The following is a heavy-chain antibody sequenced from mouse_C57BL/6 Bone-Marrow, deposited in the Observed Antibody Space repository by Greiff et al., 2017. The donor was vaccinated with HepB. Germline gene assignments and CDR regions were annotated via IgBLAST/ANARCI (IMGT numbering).Heavy chain of an antibody. J-gene: IGHJ1*03. CDR2: ISYDGSN. Sequence: DVKLQESGPGLVKPSQSLSLTCSVTGYSITSGYYWNWIRQFPGNKLEWMGYISYDGSNNYNPSLKNRISITRDTSKNQFFLKLNSVTTEDTATYYCAREITTVVYWYFDVWGTGTTVTVSS. D-gene: IGHD1-1*01. CDR3: AREITTVVYWYFDV. V-gene: IGHV3-6*01. CDR1: GYSITSGYY.